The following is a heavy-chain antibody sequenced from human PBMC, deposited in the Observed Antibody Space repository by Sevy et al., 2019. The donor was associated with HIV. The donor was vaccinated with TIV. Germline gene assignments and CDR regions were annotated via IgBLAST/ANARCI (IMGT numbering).Heavy chain of an antibody. J-gene: IGHJ6*02. Sequence: GGSLRLSCTASGSTFSNYGIHWVRQAPGKGLEWVAITSYDGHNNYYEDSVKGRFTISRDNTKNTLYLQMNSLRAEDTAVYYCAKDLLQLTIKELAQDYYYGMDVWGQGTTVTVSS. D-gene: IGHD1-26*01. CDR2: TSYDGHNN. CDR3: AKDLLQLTIKELAQDYYYGMDV. CDR1: GSTFSNYG. V-gene: IGHV3-30*18.